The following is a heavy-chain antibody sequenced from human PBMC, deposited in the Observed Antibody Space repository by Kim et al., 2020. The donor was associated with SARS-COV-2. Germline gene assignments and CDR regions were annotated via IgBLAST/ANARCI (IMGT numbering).Heavy chain of an antibody. V-gene: IGHV3-15*01. CDR3: NTGIMITLGGVIEY. D-gene: IGHD3-16*02. Sequence: GGSLRLSCAASGFTFSNAWMSWVRQAPGKGLEWVGRIKSKTDGGTTDYAAPVKGRFTISRDDSKNTLYLQMTSLKTEDTAVYYCNTGIMITLGGVIEYWGQGTLVTVSS. CDR2: IKSKTDGGTT. CDR1: GFTFSNAW. J-gene: IGHJ4*02.